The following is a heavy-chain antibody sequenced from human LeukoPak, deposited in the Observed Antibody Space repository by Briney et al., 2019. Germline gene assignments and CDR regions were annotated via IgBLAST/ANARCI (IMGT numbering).Heavy chain of an antibody. Sequence: PGGALRLSCAASGFTFSSYAMYWVCLAPGEGLEYVSAIISNGGGTYYANSVKGRFTISRDNSKNTLFLQMGSLRAEDTAVYYCARVHQNYYDSSGYYPYYGMDVWGQGTTVTVSS. CDR2: IISNGGGT. CDR3: ARVHQNYYDSSGYYPYYGMDV. CDR1: GFTFSSYA. J-gene: IGHJ6*02. V-gene: IGHV3-64*01. D-gene: IGHD3-22*01.